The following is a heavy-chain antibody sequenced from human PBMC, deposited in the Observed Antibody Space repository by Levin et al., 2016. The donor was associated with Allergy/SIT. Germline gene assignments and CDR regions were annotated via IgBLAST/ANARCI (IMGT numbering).Heavy chain of an antibody. J-gene: IGHJ5*02. Sequence: ASVKVSCKASGYTFTSYAMHWVRQAPGQRLEWMGWINAGNGNTKYSQKFQGRVTITRDTSASTAYMELSSLRSEDTAVYYCAREIVGARGWFDPWGQGTLVTVSS. CDR1: GYTFTSYA. V-gene: IGHV1-3*01. CDR3: AREIVGARGWFDP. CDR2: INAGNGNT. D-gene: IGHD1-26*01.